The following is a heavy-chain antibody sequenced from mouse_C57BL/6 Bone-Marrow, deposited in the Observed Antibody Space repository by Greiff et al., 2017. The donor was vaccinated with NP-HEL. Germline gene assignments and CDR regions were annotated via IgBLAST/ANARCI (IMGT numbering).Heavy chain of an antibody. CDR3: ARCPMINAMDY. V-gene: IGHV1-54*01. Sequence: VQLQQSGAELVRPGTSVKVSCKASGYAFTNYLIEWVKQRPGQGLEWIGVINPGSGGTNYNEKFKGKATLTADKSSSTAYMQLSSLTSEDSAVYCCARCPMINAMDYWGQGTSVTVSS. D-gene: IGHD2-4*01. CDR1: GYAFTNYL. J-gene: IGHJ4*01. CDR2: INPGSGGT.